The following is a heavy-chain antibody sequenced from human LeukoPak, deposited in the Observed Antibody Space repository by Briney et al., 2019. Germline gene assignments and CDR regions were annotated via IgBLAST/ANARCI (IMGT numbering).Heavy chain of an antibody. J-gene: IGHJ4*02. CDR2: FDPEDGET. CDR3: ARDGDIWFGESLYYFDY. CDR1: GYTLTELS. V-gene: IGHV1-24*01. Sequence: ASVKVSCKVSGYTLTELSMHWVRQAPGKGLEWMGGFDPEDGETIYAQKFQGRVTITRDTSASTAYMELSSLRSEDTAVYYCARDGDIWFGESLYYFDYWGQGTLVAVSS. D-gene: IGHD3-10*01.